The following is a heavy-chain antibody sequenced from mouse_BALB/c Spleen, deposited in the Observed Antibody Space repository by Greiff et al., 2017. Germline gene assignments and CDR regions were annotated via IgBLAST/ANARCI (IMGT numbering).Heavy chain of an antibody. V-gene: IGHV5-6-3*01. CDR1: GFTFSSYG. CDR2: INSNGGST. Sequence: EVKLMESGGGLVQPGGSLKLSCAASGFTFSSYGMSWVRQTPDKRLELVATINSNGGSTYYPDSVKGRFTISRDNAKNTLYLQMSSLKSEGTAMYYCARGYDEGGAMDYWGQGTSVTVSS. D-gene: IGHD2-14*01. CDR3: ARGYDEGGAMDY. J-gene: IGHJ4*01.